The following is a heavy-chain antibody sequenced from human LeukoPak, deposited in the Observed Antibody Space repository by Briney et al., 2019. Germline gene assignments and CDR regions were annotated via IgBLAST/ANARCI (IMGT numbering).Heavy chain of an antibody. Sequence: SLKLSCKASGGTFSSYAISCVRQATGDGLEWMGGIILIFGTANYAQKLQGRVTITADESTSTAYMALSSLRSEDTAVYYCAKGGLPAAIPINYYYYYMDVWGKGTTVIVSS. V-gene: IGHV1-69*01. J-gene: IGHJ6*03. CDR2: IILIFGTA. D-gene: IGHD2-2*01. CDR1: GGTFSSYA. CDR3: AKGGLPAAIPINYYYYYMDV.